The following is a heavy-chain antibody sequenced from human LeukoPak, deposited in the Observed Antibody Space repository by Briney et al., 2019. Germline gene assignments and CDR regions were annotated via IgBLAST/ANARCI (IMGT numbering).Heavy chain of an antibody. V-gene: IGHV1-2*02. CDR2: INPNSGGT. Sequence: WAPVKVSCKASGYTFTAYYMNWVRQAPGQGLEWMGWINPNSGGTNYAQKFQGRVTMTRDTSISTAYMELSSLRSDDTAVYYCATYDGDVWFDPWGQGTLVTVSS. J-gene: IGHJ5*02. D-gene: IGHD3-10*01. CDR1: GYTFTAYY. CDR3: ATYDGDVWFDP.